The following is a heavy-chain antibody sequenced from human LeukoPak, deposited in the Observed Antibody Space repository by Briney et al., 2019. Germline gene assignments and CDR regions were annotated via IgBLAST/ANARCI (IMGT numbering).Heavy chain of an antibody. Sequence: GGSLRLSCTSSGFTFSDYYMSWIRQAPGKGLEWVSYISSSGSTIYYADSVKGRFTISRDNAKNSLYLQMNSLRAEDTAVYYCAKDRVPVGMATQRGFDYWGQGTLVTVSS. CDR2: ISSSGSTI. J-gene: IGHJ4*02. CDR3: AKDRVPVGMATQRGFDY. D-gene: IGHD5-24*01. CDR1: GFTFSDYY. V-gene: IGHV3-11*04.